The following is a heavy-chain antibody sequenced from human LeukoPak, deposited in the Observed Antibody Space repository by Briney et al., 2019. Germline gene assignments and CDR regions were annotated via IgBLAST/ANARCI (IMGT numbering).Heavy chain of an antibody. J-gene: IGHJ4*02. CDR3: ARDEPPYYYDSSGYYLDY. CDR2: ISAYNRNT. CDR1: GYTFTRYG. D-gene: IGHD3-22*01. Sequence: ASVTVSFTASGYTFTRYGITWVRQAPGQGLEWVGWISAYNRNTNYAQKLQGRVSMTTDTSTSTAYMELRSLRSDDTAVYYCARDEPPYYYDSSGYYLDYWGQGTLVTVSS. V-gene: IGHV1-18*01.